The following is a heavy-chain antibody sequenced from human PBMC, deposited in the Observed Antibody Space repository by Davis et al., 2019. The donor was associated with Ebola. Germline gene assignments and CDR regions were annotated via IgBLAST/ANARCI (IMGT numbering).Heavy chain of an antibody. CDR2: VYYSGTT. J-gene: IGHJ5*02. CDR1: GGSISNFF. V-gene: IGHV4-59*01. Sequence: MPSETLSLTCSISGGSISNFFWTWIRQPPGKGLDWIGYVYYSGTTSYNPSLKRRITLSIDNSKDQFSLRLSSVTEADTAVYYCAKGVGDYGWFDPWGQGTLVTVSS. D-gene: IGHD4-17*01. CDR3: AKGVGDYGWFDP.